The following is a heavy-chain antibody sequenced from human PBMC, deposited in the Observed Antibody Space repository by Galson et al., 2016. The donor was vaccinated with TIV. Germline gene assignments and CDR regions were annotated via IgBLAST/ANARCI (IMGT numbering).Heavy chain of an antibody. CDR1: GYTLTSHG. V-gene: IGHV1-18*01. CDR3: ARDGETGYEYSTAFAY. CDR2: ISTWNGNA. J-gene: IGHJ4*02. Sequence: SVKVSCKASGYTLTSHGISWVRQAPGEGLEWMGWISTWNGNAKYAPKFQDRVTMTTDTSANTVYMALRSLRSDDTATYYCARDGETGYEYSTAFAYWGQGTLVTVSS. D-gene: IGHD5-12*01.